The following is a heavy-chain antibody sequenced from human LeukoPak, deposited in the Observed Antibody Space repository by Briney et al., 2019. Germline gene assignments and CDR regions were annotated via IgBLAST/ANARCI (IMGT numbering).Heavy chain of an antibody. Sequence: GGSLRLSCAASGFTFSDYSMNWVRQVPGKGLEWVSSISSSSSYIYYADSVKGRFTISRDTARNSLYLQMNSLRAEDTAVYYCAKGADRGYTYGTQTHFDYWGQGTLVTVSS. J-gene: IGHJ4*02. CDR1: GFTFSDYS. CDR2: ISSSSSYI. V-gene: IGHV3-21*06. D-gene: IGHD5-18*01. CDR3: AKGADRGYTYGTQTHFDY.